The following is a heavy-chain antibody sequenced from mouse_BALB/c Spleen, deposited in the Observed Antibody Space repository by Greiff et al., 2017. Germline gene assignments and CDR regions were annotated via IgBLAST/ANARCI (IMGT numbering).Heavy chain of an antibody. Sequence: LQQPGSELVRPGASVKLSCKASGYTFTSYWMHWVKQRPGQGLEWIGNIYPGSGSTNYDEKFKSKATLTVDTSSSTAYMQLSSLTSEDSAVYYCTRGGDGYEEAWFAYWGQGTLVTVSA. J-gene: IGHJ3*01. CDR2: IYPGSGST. V-gene: IGHV1S22*01. CDR3: TRGGDGYEEAWFAY. D-gene: IGHD2-2*01. CDR1: GYTFTSYW.